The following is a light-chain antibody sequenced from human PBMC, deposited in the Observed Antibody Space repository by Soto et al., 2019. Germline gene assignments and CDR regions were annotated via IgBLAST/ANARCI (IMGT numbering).Light chain of an antibody. CDR3: QQYGSVPLT. CDR2: GAS. CDR1: QSVSTSY. V-gene: IGKV3-20*01. J-gene: IGKJ4*01. Sequence: EIVLTQSPGTLSLSPGERATLSCRASQSVSTSYLAWYQQKPDQAPRLLIYGASSRATGIPDRFSGSGSGADFTLTISRPEPEDFAVYYCQQYGSVPLTFGGGTKVEIQ.